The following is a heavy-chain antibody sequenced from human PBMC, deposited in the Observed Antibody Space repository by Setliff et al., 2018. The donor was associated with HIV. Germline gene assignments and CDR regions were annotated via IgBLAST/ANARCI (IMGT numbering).Heavy chain of an antibody. CDR1: GGSVSSGAYF. CDR2: MSKRGTY. CDR3: ARDAVEASIPGGWFDS. Sequence: PSETLSLTCTVSGGSVSSGAYFWSWIRQHPGKGLEWMGYMSKRGTYIINPSLESRMTMSVDTSKNQLYLRLESVTAADTAVYFCARDAVEASIPGGWFDSWGPGTLVTVSS. D-gene: IGHD2-21*01. J-gene: IGHJ5*01. V-gene: IGHV4-31*03.